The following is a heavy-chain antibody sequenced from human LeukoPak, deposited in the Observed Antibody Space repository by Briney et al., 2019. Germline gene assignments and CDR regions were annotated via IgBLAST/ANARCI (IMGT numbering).Heavy chain of an antibody. CDR1: GFTVSSNY. V-gene: IGHV3-53*05. Sequence: GGSLRLSCAASGFTVSSNYMSWVRQAPGKGLEWVSVIYSGGSTYYADSVKGRFTISRDNSKNTLYLQMNSLRAEDTAVYYCAKDLELSEWGAFDIWGQGTMVTVSS. D-gene: IGHD1-7*01. J-gene: IGHJ3*02. CDR2: IYSGGST. CDR3: AKDLELSEWGAFDI.